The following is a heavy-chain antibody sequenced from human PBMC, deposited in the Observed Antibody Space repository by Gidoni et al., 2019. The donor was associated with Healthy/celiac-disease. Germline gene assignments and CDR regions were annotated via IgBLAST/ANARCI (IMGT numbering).Heavy chain of an antibody. J-gene: IGHJ6*02. V-gene: IGHV4-61*02. D-gene: IGHD3-3*01. CDR3: AREAIFGVVIIDGFSYYYYGMDV. CDR2: IYTSGST. CDR1: GGSISSGRYY. Sequence: QVQLQESGPGLVKPSQTLSLTCTVPGGSISSGRYYWSWIRQPAGKGLEWIGRIYTSGSTNYNPSLKSRVTISVDTSKNQFSLKLSSVTAADTAVYYCAREAIFGVVIIDGFSYYYYGMDVWGQGTTVTVSS.